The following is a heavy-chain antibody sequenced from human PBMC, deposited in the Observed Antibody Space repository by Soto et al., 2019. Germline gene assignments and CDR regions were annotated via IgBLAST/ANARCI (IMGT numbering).Heavy chain of an antibody. CDR3: ATGRKFAQRPLDPSDSSGYYPNDAFDI. D-gene: IGHD3-22*01. CDR2: FDPEDGET. V-gene: IGHV1-24*01. CDR1: GYTLTELS. Sequence: GASVKVSCKVSGYTLTELSMHWVRQAPGKGLEWMGGFDPEDGETIYAQKFQGRVTMTEDTSTDTAYMELSSLRSEDTAVYYCATGRKFAQRPLDPSDSSGYYPNDAFDIWS. J-gene: IGHJ3*02.